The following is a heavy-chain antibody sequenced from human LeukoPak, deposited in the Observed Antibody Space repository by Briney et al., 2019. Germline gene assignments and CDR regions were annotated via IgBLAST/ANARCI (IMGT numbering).Heavy chain of an antibody. D-gene: IGHD4-23*01. CDR1: GGSVSSGGYY. V-gene: IGHV4-31*03. CDR2: IYYSGST. Sequence: PSETLSLTCTVSGGSVSSGGYYWSWIRQHPGKGLEWIGYIYYSGSTYYNPSLKSRVTISVDTSKNQFSLKLSSVTAADTAVYYCARGRHNFYYGGNRYYFDYWGQGTLVTVSS. J-gene: IGHJ4*02. CDR3: ARGRHNFYYGGNRYYFDY.